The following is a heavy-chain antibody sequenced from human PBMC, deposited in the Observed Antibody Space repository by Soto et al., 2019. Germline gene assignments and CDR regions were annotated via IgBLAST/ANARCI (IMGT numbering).Heavy chain of an antibody. J-gene: IGHJ3*02. CDR3: ARLWVYYYDSSGYSGGSVAFDI. Sequence: GESLKISCTGSGYSFTRYWIGWVRQMPGKGLEWMGIIYPGDSDTRYSPSFQGQVTISADKSISTAYLQWSSLTASDTAMYYCARLWVYYYDSSGYSGGSVAFDIWGQGTMVT. CDR2: IYPGDSDT. CDR1: GYSFTRYW. D-gene: IGHD3-22*01. V-gene: IGHV5-51*01.